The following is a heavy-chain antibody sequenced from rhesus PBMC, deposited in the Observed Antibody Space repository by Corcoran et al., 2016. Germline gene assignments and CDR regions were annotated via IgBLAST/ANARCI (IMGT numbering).Heavy chain of an antibody. CDR1: GGSISSNW. CDR3: ARVQWRNTAFDY. D-gene: IGHD2-21*01. V-gene: IGHV4-173*01. Sequence: QLQLQESGPGLVKPSETLSLTCAVSGGSISSNWWSWIRQPPGKGLEWIGRIAGSGGRTATNPSRKSRVTISTDPAKNQFSLKLSSVTAADTAVYYCARVQWRNTAFDYWGQGVLVTVSS. J-gene: IGHJ4*01. CDR2: IAGSGGRT.